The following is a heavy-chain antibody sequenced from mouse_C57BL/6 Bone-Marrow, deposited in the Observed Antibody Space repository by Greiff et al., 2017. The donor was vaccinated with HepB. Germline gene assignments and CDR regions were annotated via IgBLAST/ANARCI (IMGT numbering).Heavy chain of an antibody. CDR1: GYTFTSYW. CDR2: IYPGSGST. Sequence: QVQLQQPGAELVKPGASVKMSCKASGYTFTSYWITWVKQRPGQGLEWIGDIYPGSGSTNYNEKFKSKATLTVDTSSSTAYMQLSSLTSEDSAVYDCARSGYYDYDVYYFDYWGQGTTLTVSS. V-gene: IGHV1-55*01. D-gene: IGHD2-4*01. CDR3: ARSGYYDYDVYYFDY. J-gene: IGHJ2*01.